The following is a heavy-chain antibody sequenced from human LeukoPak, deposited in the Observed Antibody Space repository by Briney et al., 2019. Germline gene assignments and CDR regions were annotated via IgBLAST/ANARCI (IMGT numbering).Heavy chain of an antibody. D-gene: IGHD3-22*01. CDR2: ISSSSSYI. V-gene: IGHV3-21*01. CDR3: ARGPYDSSGYYFGWFDP. J-gene: IGHJ5*02. Sequence: GGSLRLSCAASGFTFGSYSMNWVRQAPGKGLEWVSSISSSSSYIYYADSVKGRFTISRDNAKNSLYLQMNSLRAEDTAVYYCARGPYDSSGYYFGWFDPWGQGTLVTVSS. CDR1: GFTFGSYS.